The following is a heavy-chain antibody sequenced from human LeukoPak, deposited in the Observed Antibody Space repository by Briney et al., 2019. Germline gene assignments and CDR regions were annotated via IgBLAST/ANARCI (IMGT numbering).Heavy chain of an antibody. J-gene: IGHJ4*02. D-gene: IGHD3-22*01. Sequence: GRSLRLSCAASGFTFSTYAMHWVRQAPGKGLEWVAVMWYDGSNKYYVDSVKGRFTISRDNSKNTLFLQMNSLRAEDTAVYYCARGLLSLSSGHNYGDYWGQGTLVTVSS. V-gene: IGHV3-33*01. CDR1: GFTFSTYA. CDR3: ARGLLSLSSGHNYGDY. CDR2: MWYDGSNK.